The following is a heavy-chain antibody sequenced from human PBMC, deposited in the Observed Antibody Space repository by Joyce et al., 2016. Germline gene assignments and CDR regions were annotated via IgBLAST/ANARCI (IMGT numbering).Heavy chain of an antibody. J-gene: IGHJ4*02. CDR1: GGSISSTNW. CDR3: ARRIIDSSGYAASFDN. Sequence: QVQLQESGPGLVKPSGTLSLTCGVSGGSISSTNWWSWVRQSPGKGLEWIGEIFHGGSTNYNPSLKSRVFISVDKSKNQFSLRLSSVTAADTAAYYCARRIIDSSGYAASFDNWGQGTLVTVSS. V-gene: IGHV4-4*02. CDR2: IFHGGST. D-gene: IGHD3-22*01.